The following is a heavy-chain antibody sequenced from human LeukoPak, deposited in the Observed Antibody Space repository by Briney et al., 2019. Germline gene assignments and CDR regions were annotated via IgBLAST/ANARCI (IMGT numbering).Heavy chain of an antibody. J-gene: IGHJ4*02. CDR2: INPNSGGT. D-gene: IGHD3-22*01. CDR1: GYTFTSYG. Sequence: GASVKVSCKASGYTFTSYGISWVRQAPGQGLEWMGWINPNSGGTNYAQKFQGRVTMTRDTSISTAYMELSRLRSDDTAVYYCARDSPHSDSSGSHYWGQGTLVTVSS. CDR3: ARDSPHSDSSGSHY. V-gene: IGHV1-2*02.